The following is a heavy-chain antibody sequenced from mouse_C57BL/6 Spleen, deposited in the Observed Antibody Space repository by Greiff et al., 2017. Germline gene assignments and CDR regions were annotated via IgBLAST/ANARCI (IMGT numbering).Heavy chain of an antibody. Sequence: EVQVVESGGGLVKPGGSLKLSCAASGFTFSSYAMSWVRQTPEKRLEWVATISDGGSYTYYPDNVKGRFTISRDNAKNNLYLQMSHLKSEDTAMYYCARGRTSHFDYWGQGTTLTVSS. CDR2: ISDGGSYT. J-gene: IGHJ2*01. V-gene: IGHV5-4*01. CDR1: GFTFSSYA. CDR3: ARGRTSHFDY.